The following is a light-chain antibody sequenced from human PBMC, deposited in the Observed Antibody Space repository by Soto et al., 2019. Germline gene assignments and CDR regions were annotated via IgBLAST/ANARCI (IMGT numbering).Light chain of an antibody. J-gene: IGKJ4*01. V-gene: IGKV3-15*01. CDR3: QQYSNCPLT. CDR2: GAS. Sequence: EIVMTQSPATLSVSPGEGATLSCRASQSVSSNLAWYQQKPGQAPRLLIFGASTRATGIPARFSGSGSGAEFFLTISALQSEDFAIYYCQQYSNCPLTFGGGTKVGIK. CDR1: QSVSSN.